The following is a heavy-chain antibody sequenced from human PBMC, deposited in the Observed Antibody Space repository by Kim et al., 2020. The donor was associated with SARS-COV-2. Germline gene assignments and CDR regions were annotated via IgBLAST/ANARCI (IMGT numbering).Heavy chain of an antibody. D-gene: IGHD3-10*01. CDR3: AATYYYGSGSYYRWFDP. J-gene: IGHJ5*02. CDR1: GGTFSSYA. V-gene: IGHV1-69*13. Sequence: SVKVSCKASGGTFSSYAISWVRQAPGQGLEWMGGIIPIFGTANYAQKFQGRVTITADESTSTAYMELSSLRSEDTAVYYCAATYYYGSGSYYRWFDPWGQGTLVTVSS. CDR2: IIPIFGTA.